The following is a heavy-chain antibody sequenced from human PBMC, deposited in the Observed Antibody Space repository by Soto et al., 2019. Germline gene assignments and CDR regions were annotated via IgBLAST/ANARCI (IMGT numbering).Heavy chain of an antibody. CDR2: IKSKTDGGTT. Sequence: EVQLVESGGGLVKPGGSLRLSCAASGFTFSNAWMSWVRQAPGKGLEWVGRIKSKTDGGTTDYAAPVKGRFTISRDDSKNTLYLQMNSLKTEDTAVYYCTTGLTSNIVLMVNAPNYYYYYMDVWGKGTTVTVSS. D-gene: IGHD2-8*01. CDR1: GFTFSNAW. CDR3: TTGLTSNIVLMVNAPNYYYYYMDV. J-gene: IGHJ6*03. V-gene: IGHV3-15*01.